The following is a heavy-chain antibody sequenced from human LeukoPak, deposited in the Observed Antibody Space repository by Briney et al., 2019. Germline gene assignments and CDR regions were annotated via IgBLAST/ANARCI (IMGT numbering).Heavy chain of an antibody. Sequence: PSETLSLTCAVYGGSFSGYYWSWIRQPPGKGLEWIGEINHSGSTNYNPSLKSRVTISVDTSKNQFSLKLSSVTAADTAVYYCARDNSSGWYGYYYHNHMDVWGKGTTVTVSS. D-gene: IGHD6-19*01. V-gene: IGHV4-34*01. CDR1: GGSFSGYY. CDR3: ARDNSSGWYGYYYHNHMDV. J-gene: IGHJ6*03. CDR2: INHSGST.